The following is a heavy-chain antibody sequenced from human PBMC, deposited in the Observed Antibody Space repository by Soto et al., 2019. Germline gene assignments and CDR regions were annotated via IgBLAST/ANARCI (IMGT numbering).Heavy chain of an antibody. CDR2: ISYDGDSK. V-gene: IGHV3-30-3*01. CDR3: ARYRYALAGPQYVNGLDV. J-gene: IGHJ6*02. D-gene: IGHD3-16*02. CDR1: GFSFTSYA. Sequence: QVQLVESGGGVVQPGRSLRLSCAASGFSFTSYAMHWLRQAPGKGLEWVAVISYDGDSKHYADSVKGRFTISRDNSKATVYLLMNSLRREKTALYYCARYRYALAGPQYVNGLDVWGQGTTFTVS.